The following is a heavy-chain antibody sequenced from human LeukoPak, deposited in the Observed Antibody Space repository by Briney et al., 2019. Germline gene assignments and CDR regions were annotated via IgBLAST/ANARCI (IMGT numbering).Heavy chain of an antibody. CDR3: ARLWSQPFWYYYYMDV. CDR2: ISSSGSTI. J-gene: IGHJ6*03. D-gene: IGHD3-16*01. CDR1: GFTVSSNY. Sequence: GGSLRLSCAASGFTVSSNYMSWVRQAPGKGLEWVSYISSSGSTIYYADSVKGRFTISRDNAKNSLYLQMNSLRAEDTAVYYCARLWSQPFWYYYYMDVWGKGTTVTISS. V-gene: IGHV3-11*01.